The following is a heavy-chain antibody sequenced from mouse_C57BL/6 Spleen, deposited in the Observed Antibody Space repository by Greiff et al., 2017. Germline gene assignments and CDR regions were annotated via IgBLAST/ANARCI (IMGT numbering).Heavy chain of an antibody. Sequence: VKLQESGAELMKPGASVKLSCKATGYTFTGYWIAWVKQRPGHGLEWIGEILPGSGSTNYNEKFKGKATFTAYKSYNTAYMQLSSLTTEDSAIYYCARRRYGYDGYFDVWGTGTTVTVSS. CDR2: ILPGSGST. J-gene: IGHJ1*03. D-gene: IGHD2-2*01. CDR1: GYTFTGYW. CDR3: ARRRYGYDGYFDV. V-gene: IGHV1-9*01.